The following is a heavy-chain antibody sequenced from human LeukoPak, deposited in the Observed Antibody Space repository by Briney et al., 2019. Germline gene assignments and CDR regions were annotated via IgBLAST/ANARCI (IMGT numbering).Heavy chain of an antibody. D-gene: IGHD3-22*01. CDR1: GFTFSDYY. J-gene: IGHJ4*02. V-gene: IGHV3-30-3*01. CDR2: ISYDGSNK. Sequence: GGSLRLSCAASGFTFSDYYMSWIRQAPGKRLEWVAVISYDGSNKYYADSVKGRFTISRDNSKNTLYLQMNSLRAEDTAVYYCARDMDTAGNYYDSSGRLDYWGQGTPVTVSS. CDR3: ARDMDTAGNYYDSSGRLDY.